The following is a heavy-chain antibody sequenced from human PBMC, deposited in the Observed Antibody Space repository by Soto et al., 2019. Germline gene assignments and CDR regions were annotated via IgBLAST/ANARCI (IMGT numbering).Heavy chain of an antibody. CDR2: INPNSGGT. D-gene: IGHD6-6*01. Sequence: QVQLVQSGAEVEKPGASVKVSCKASGYTFTGYYMHWVRQAPGQGPEWMGWINPNSGGTTYAQKFQGRVTVTRDTSISTAYMELSSLRSADTAVYYCARGGSSSLDYWGQGTLVTVSS. V-gene: IGHV1-2*02. CDR3: ARGGSSSLDY. CDR1: GYTFTGYY. J-gene: IGHJ4*02.